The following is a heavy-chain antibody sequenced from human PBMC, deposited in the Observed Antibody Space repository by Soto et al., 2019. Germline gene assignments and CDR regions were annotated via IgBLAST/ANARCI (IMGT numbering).Heavy chain of an antibody. CDR3: ARGPKNYASYYYMDV. D-gene: IGHD1-7*01. V-gene: IGHV4-34*01. CDR1: GGSFSGYY. Sequence: SETLSLTCAVYGGSFSGYYWSWIRQPPGKGLEWIGEINHSGSTNYNPSLKSRVTISVDTSKNQFSLKLSSVTAADTAVYYCARGPKNYASYYYMDVWGKGTTVTVSS. J-gene: IGHJ6*03. CDR2: INHSGST.